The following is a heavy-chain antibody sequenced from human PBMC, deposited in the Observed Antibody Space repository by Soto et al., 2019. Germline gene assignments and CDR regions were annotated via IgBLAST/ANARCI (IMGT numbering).Heavy chain of an antibody. J-gene: IGHJ4*02. CDR3: ARSHTSSSGEALDY. CDR2: VSNDGITT. D-gene: IGHD6-6*01. Sequence: QVQLVESGGGVVQPGRSLRLSCAASGFSFTSYALHWVRQAPGKGLEWLAVVSNDGITTFYTNSVKGRFTISRDNSENKVYLQINSLSVDDTAVYHCARSHTSSSGEALDYWGQGTLVTVSS. V-gene: IGHV3-30-3*01. CDR1: GFSFTSYA.